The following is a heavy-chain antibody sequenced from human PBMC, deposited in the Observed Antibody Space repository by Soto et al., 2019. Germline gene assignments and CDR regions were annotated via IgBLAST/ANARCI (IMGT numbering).Heavy chain of an antibody. D-gene: IGHD4-4*01. CDR2: ISGSGGST. J-gene: IGHJ5*02. CDR3: AKGIDYSNYPTINWFDP. V-gene: IGHV3-23*01. Sequence: QPGGSLRLSCAASGFTFSSYAMSWVRQAPGKGLEWVSAISGSGGSTYYADSVKGRFTISRDNSKNTLYLQMNSLRAEDTAVYYCAKGIDYSNYPTINWFDPWGQGTLVTVSS. CDR1: GFTFSSYA.